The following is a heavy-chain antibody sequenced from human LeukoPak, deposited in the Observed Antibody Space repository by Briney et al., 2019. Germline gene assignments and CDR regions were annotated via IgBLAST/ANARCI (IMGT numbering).Heavy chain of an antibody. J-gene: IGHJ4*02. CDR1: GGSISSSSYY. CDR3: ARDRSSSPTGIDY. Sequence: SETLPLTCTVSGGSISSSSYYWGWIRQPPGKGLEWIGYIYYSGSTNYNPSLKSRVTISVDTSKNQFSLKLSSVTAADTAVYYCARDRSSSPTGIDYWGQGTLVTVSS. D-gene: IGHD6-6*01. CDR2: IYYSGST. V-gene: IGHV4-61*01.